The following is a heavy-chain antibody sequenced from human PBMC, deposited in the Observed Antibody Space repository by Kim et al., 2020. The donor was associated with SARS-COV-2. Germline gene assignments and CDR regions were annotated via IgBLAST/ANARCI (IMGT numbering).Heavy chain of an antibody. V-gene: IGHV3-7*03. CDR1: GFTFGSYW. CDR3: ARTLTGTTESFEY. CDR2: IKQDGSQK. Sequence: GGSLRLSCAASGFTFGSYWMTWVRQAPGMGLEWVANIKQDGSQKYYVDSVKGRFTISRDDAKNSLYLQMNSLRAEDTAVYYCARTLTGTTESFEYWGQGTLVTVSS. J-gene: IGHJ1*01. D-gene: IGHD3-9*01.